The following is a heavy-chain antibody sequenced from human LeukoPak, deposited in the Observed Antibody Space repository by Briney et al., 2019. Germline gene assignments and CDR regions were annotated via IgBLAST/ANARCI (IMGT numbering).Heavy chain of an antibody. V-gene: IGHV3-9*01. CDR2: ISWNSGSI. CDR1: GFTFDDYA. J-gene: IGHJ4*02. CDR3: ARAVSADGFTSAWDY. D-gene: IGHD6-19*01. Sequence: GGSLRLSCAASGFTFDDYAMHWVRLPPGRGLEWVSGISWNSGSIGYADSVKGRFTISRDNAKNSLYLQMDSLRPEDTALYYCARAVSADGFTSAWDYWGQGTLVTVSS.